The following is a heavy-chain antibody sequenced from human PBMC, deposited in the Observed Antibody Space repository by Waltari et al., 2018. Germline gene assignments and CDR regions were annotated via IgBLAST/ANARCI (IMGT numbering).Heavy chain of an antibody. D-gene: IGHD2-21*02. V-gene: IGHV1-69*04. CDR1: GGTFSSYA. Sequence: QVQLVQSGAEVKKPGSSVTVSCKASGGTFSSYAISWVRQAPGQGLEWMGGIIPILGIANYAQKFQGRVTITADESTSTAYMELSSLRSEDTAVYYCASRRKGDYYSGIDYWGQGTLVTVSS. J-gene: IGHJ4*02. CDR2: IIPILGIA. CDR3: ASRRKGDYYSGIDY.